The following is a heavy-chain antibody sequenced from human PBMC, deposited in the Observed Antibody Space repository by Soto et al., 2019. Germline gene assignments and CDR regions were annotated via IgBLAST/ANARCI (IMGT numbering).Heavy chain of an antibody. D-gene: IGHD4-4*01. Sequence: LSLTPGSSGDLGLDSSAACTHCKQSQARGLEWLGRTYYRKSKWLYDYAVSVRSRITINPDKSKNQFSLHLTSVTPEDTAVDFCARDPPGFHSAVDAWGQATMV. V-gene: IGHV6-1*01. CDR2: TYYRKSKWLY. J-gene: IGHJ5*02. CDR3: ARDPPGFHSAVDA. CDR1: GDLGLDSSAA.